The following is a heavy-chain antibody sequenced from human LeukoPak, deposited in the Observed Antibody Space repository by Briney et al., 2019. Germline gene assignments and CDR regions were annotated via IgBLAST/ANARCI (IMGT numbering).Heavy chain of an antibody. D-gene: IGHD3-9*01. J-gene: IGHJ3*02. CDR2: INHSGST. V-gene: IGHV4-34*01. CDR3: AREIRRKPYYDILTGKKQNAFDI. CDR1: GGSFSGYY. Sequence: SETLSLTCAVYGGSFSGYYWSWIRQPPGKGLDWIGEINHSGSTNYNPSLKSRVTISVDTSKNQFSLKLRSVTAADTAVYYCAREIRRKPYYDILTGKKQNAFDIWGQGTMVTVSS.